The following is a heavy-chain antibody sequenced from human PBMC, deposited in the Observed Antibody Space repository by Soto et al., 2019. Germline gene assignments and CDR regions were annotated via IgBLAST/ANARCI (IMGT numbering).Heavy chain of an antibody. CDR3: ARDSRRYDSSGYSQYFDY. CDR1: GGSVSSGSYY. Sequence: SETLSLTCTVSGGSVSSGSYYWSWIRQPPGKGLEWIGYIYYSGSTNYHPSLKSRVTISVDTSKIQFSLKLSSVTAADTAVYYCARDSRRYDSSGYSQYFDYWGQGTLVTISS. V-gene: IGHV4-61*01. CDR2: IYYSGST. J-gene: IGHJ4*02. D-gene: IGHD3-22*01.